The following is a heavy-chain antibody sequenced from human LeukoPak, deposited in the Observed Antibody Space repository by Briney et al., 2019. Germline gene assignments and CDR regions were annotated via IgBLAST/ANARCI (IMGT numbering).Heavy chain of an antibody. CDR2: IQYDGSYK. V-gene: IGHV3-30*02. J-gene: IGHJ4*02. CDR3: AKDVVGQQWPENY. D-gene: IGHD6-19*01. Sequence: GGSLRLCCAASEFTFSSYGMHWVRQAPGKGLEWVAFIQYDGSYKDYGDSVKGRFTISRDNSKNTLYLQMNSLRAEDTAVYFCAKDVVGQQWPENYWGQGTLVTVSS. CDR1: EFTFSSYG.